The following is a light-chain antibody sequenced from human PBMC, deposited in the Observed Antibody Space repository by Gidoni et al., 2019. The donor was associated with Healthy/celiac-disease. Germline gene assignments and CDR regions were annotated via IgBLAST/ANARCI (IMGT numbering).Light chain of an antibody. Sequence: DIVMTQSPLSLPVTPGEPASISCRSRQSLLPSNGYNYLDWYLQKPGQSPQLLIYLGSNRASGVPDRFSGSGSGTDFTLKISRGEAEDVGVYYCMQALQTPWTFGQXTKVEIK. CDR1: QSLLPSNGYNY. V-gene: IGKV2-28*01. CDR3: MQALQTPWT. CDR2: LGS. J-gene: IGKJ1*01.